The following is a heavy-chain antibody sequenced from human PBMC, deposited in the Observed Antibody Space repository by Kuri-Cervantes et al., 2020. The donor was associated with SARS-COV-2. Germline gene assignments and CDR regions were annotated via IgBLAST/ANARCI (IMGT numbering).Heavy chain of an antibody. Sequence: ETLSLTCAVYGGSFSGYYWSWIRQPPGKGLEWVSVIYSGGSTYYAASVKGRFTISRDKSKNTLYLQMDSLRAEDTAVYYCARDPATVTTDYDAFDIWGQGTMVTVSS. V-gene: IGHV3-66*01. CDR1: GGSFSGYY. J-gene: IGHJ3*02. CDR3: ARDPATVTTDYDAFDI. D-gene: IGHD4-17*01. CDR2: IYSGGST.